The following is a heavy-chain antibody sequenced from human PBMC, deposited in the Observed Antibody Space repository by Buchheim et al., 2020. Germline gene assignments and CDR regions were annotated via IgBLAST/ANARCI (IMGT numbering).Heavy chain of an antibody. J-gene: IGHJ5*02. V-gene: IGHV4-61*02. D-gene: IGHD3-10*01. CDR3: ARDYYGSGSYYNVSLGNWFDP. Sequence: QVQLQESGPGLVKPSQTLSLTCTVSGGSISSGSYYWSWIRQPAGKGLEWIGRIYTSGSTNYNPSLKSRVTISVDTSKNQFSLKLSSVTAADTAVYYCARDYYGSGSYYNVSLGNWFDPWGQGTL. CDR2: IYTSGST. CDR1: GGSISSGSYY.